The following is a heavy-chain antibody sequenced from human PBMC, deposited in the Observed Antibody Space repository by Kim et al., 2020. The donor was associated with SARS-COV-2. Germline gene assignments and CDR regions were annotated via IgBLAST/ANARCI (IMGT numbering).Heavy chain of an antibody. V-gene: IGHV1-2*06. J-gene: IGHJ6*02. CDR3: ALGFGELYYYYYGMDV. D-gene: IGHD3-10*01. CDR2: INPNSGGT. CDR1: GYTFTGYY. Sequence: ASVKVSCKASGYTFTGYYMHWVRQAPGQGLEWMGRINPNSGGTNYAQKFQGRVTMTRDTSISTAYMELSRLRSDDTAVYYCALGFGELYYYYYGMDVWGQGTTVTVSS.